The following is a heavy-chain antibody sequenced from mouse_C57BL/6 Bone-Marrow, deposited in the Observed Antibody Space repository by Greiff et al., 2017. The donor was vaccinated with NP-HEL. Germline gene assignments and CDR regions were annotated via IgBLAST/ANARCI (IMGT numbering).Heavy chain of an antibody. CDR2: ISDGGSYT. J-gene: IGHJ3*01. CDR3: ARDHYYGSSLAWFAY. V-gene: IGHV5-4*01. D-gene: IGHD1-1*01. CDR1: GFTFSSYA. Sequence: EVMLVESGGGLVKPGGSLKLSCAASGFTFSSYAMSWVRQTPEKRLEWVATISDGGSYTYYPDNVKGRFTISRDNAKNNLYLQMSHLKSEDTAMHYCARDHYYGSSLAWFAYWGQGTLVTVSA.